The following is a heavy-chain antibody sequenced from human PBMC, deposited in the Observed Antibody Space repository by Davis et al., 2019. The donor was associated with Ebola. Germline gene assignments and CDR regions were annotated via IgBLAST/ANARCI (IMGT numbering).Heavy chain of an antibody. CDR2: INPNSGGT. J-gene: IGHJ6*02. V-gene: IGHV1-2*04. CDR3: ARAGYCSGGSCSHPNYYYYYGMDV. D-gene: IGHD2-15*01. CDR1: GYTFTGYY. Sequence: AASVKVSCKASGYTFTGYYMHWVRQAPGQGLEWMGWINPNSGGTNYAQKFQGWVTMTRDTSISTAYMELSRLRSDDTAVYYCARAGYCSGGSCSHPNYYYYYGMDVWGQGTTVTVSS.